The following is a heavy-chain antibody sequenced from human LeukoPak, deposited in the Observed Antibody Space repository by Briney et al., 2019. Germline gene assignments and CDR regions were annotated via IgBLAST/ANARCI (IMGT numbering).Heavy chain of an antibody. J-gene: IGHJ3*01. D-gene: IGHD6-19*01. CDR1: GFTFSDYD. CDR2: ITGSSSSK. CDR3: ARPTPSGWYPH. Sequence: GGSLRLSCAASGFTFSDYDMNWILQAPGTGLEWVSYITGSSSSKYYADSVKGRFAISRDNAKNSLYLQMNSLRAEDTAVYYCARPTPSGWYPHWGQGTMVTVSS. V-gene: IGHV3-48*01.